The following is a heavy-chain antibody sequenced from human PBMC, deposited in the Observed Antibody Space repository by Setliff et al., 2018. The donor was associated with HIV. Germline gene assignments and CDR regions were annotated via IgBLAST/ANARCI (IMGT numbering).Heavy chain of an antibody. D-gene: IGHD2-15*01. J-gene: IGHJ4*02. V-gene: IGHV1-18*04. CDR2: INPYSGKT. CDR1: GYTFSSDG. CDR3: ARERPYCSGGSCYGLNYFDC. Sequence: ASVKVSCKASGYTFSSDGISGVRQAPGQGLEWMGWINPYSGKTKYAQNLQGRVTMTKDTSTSKADMELRSRRSDDTAMYYCARERPYCSGGSCYGLNYFDCWGQGTLVTVSS.